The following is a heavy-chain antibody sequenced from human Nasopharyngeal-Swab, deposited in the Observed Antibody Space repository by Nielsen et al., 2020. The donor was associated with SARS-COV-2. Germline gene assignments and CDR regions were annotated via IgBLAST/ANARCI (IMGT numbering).Heavy chain of an antibody. CDR2: IWYDGSNK. CDR3: ARDWGGTLWY. CDR1: GFTFSSYG. D-gene: IGHD2-21*01. J-gene: IGHJ4*02. V-gene: IGHV3-33*01. Sequence: GESLKISCAASGFTFSSYGMHWVRQAPGKGLEWVAVIWYDGSNKYYAASVKGRFTISRDNSKNTLYLQMNSLRAEDTAVYYCARDWGGTLWYWGQGTLVTVSS.